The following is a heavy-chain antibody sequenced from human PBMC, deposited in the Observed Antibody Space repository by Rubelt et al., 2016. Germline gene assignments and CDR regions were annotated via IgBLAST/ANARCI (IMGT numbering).Heavy chain of an antibody. CDR2: INHSGST. V-gene: IGHV4-34*01. Sequence: QVQLQQWGAGLLKPSETLSLTCAVYGGSFSGYYWSWIRQPPGKGLEWIGEINHSGSTNYNPSLKSRVTISVETSKNQFSWKLSSVTAADTAVYYCARGPDYYGSGSQDYWGQGTLVTVSS. CDR3: ARGPDYYGSGSQDY. CDR1: GGSFSGYY. J-gene: IGHJ4*02. D-gene: IGHD3-10*01.